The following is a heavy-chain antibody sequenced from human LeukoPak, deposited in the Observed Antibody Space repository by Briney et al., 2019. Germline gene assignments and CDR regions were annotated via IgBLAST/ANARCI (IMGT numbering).Heavy chain of an antibody. Sequence: GGSLRLSCAASGFTFSSYAMPWVRQAPGKGLEWVAVISYDGTKEYYADSVKGRFIISRDNSKNTLYLEMNSLRAEDTAVYYCARATVTTGAYFDYWGQGTLVTVSS. CDR2: ISYDGTKE. CDR3: ARATVTTGAYFDY. D-gene: IGHD4-17*01. J-gene: IGHJ4*02. CDR1: GFTFSSYA. V-gene: IGHV3-30-3*01.